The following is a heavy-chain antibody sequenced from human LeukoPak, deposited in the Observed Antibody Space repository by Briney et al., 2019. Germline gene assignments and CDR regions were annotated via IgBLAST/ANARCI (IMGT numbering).Heavy chain of an antibody. V-gene: IGHV4-59*11. Sequence: PSETLSLTCTVSGGSLSGHYWNWLRQPPGKGLEGIGNIYYSGNTNYNPSLKSRVTISLDKSRNQFSLELTSVTAADTAVYYCARCDILTGLDPWGQGTLVTVSS. CDR1: GGSLSGHY. D-gene: IGHD3-9*01. CDR2: IYYSGNT. CDR3: ARCDILTGLDP. J-gene: IGHJ5*02.